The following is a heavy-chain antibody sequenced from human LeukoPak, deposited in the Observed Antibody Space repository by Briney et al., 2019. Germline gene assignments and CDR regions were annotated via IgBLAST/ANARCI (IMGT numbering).Heavy chain of an antibody. Sequence: SETPSLTCIVSGGSISSNRHYWGWIRQPPGKGLEWIGYIHDSGSTYYNPSLKSRITISVDTSENRFSLKLSSVTATDTAVYYCARDCSGGSCYGAFDIWGQGTMVTVSS. CDR2: IHDSGST. D-gene: IGHD2-15*01. CDR1: GGSISSNRHY. J-gene: IGHJ3*02. CDR3: ARDCSGGSCYGAFDI. V-gene: IGHV4-30-4*08.